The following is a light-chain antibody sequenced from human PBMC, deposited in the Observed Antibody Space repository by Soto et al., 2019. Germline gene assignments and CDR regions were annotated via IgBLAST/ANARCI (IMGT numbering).Light chain of an antibody. CDR1: QSVSSSY. CDR2: GAS. V-gene: IGKV3-20*01. CDR3: QQYGSP. Sequence: EIVLTQSPGTLSLSPGERATLSCRASQSVSSSYLAWYQQKPGQAPRLLIYGASSRATGIPDRFSGSGSGTDFTLTISRLEPEDFAVYYCQQYGSPFCGGTKVEIK. J-gene: IGKJ4*01.